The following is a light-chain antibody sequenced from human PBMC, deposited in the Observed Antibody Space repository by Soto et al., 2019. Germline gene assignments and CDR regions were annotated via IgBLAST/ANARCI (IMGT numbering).Light chain of an antibody. J-gene: IGKJ1*01. CDR3: QQYDSYSWT. CDR1: QSIGSW. Sequence: DIQMTQDPSSLPVSVGDRVTITCRASQSIGSWLAWYQQKPGKAPRLLMYEASTLQSGVPSRFSGSRSGTAFTLTISSLQPDDFATYYCQQYDSYSWTFGQGNKVEI. V-gene: IGKV1-5*01. CDR2: EAS.